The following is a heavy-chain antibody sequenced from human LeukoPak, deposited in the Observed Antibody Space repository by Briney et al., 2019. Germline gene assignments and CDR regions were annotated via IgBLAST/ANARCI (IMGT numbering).Heavy chain of an antibody. D-gene: IGHD5-12*01. Sequence: PSQTLSLTCTVSGGSISSGDYYWSWIRQPPGKGLEWIGYIYYSGSTYYNPSLKSRVTISVDTSKNQFSLKLSSVTAADTAVYYCARDLYSGVGVYDAFDIWGQGTMVTVSS. CDR3: ARDLYSGVGVYDAFDI. CDR1: GGSISSGDYY. J-gene: IGHJ3*02. CDR2: IYYSGST. V-gene: IGHV4-30-4*01.